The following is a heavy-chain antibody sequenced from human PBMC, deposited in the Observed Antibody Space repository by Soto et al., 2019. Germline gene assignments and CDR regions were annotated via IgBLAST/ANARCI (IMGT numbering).Heavy chain of an antibody. J-gene: IGHJ4*02. V-gene: IGHV1-18*01. Sequence: QVQLVQSGAEVKKPGASVRDSCQTSAYTFTNYAVSWVRQAPGQGLEWMGWISGDNGNTIYAQKFLGRVTMTTDTSTRKAYMELRSLRYDDTAVYYCATGLLGYCSGGSCYSDSWGQGTLVTVSS. CDR2: ISGDNGNT. CDR1: AYTFTNYA. D-gene: IGHD2-15*01. CDR3: ATGLLGYCSGGSCYSDS.